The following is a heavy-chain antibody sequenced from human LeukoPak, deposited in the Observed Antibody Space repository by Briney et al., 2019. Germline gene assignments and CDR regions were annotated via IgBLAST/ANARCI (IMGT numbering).Heavy chain of an antibody. CDR1: GFILSDHY. CDR2: TRNKANSYTT. J-gene: IGHJ5*02. V-gene: IGHV3-72*01. CDR3: GRSGRYRPSDL. Sequence: GSLRLSCAASGFILSDHYMDWVRQAPGKGLEWVGRTRNKANSYTTEYAASVKGRFTISRDDPKNLLYLQMNSLKSEDTAVYYCGRSGRYRPSDLWGQGTLVTVSS. D-gene: IGHD1-26*01.